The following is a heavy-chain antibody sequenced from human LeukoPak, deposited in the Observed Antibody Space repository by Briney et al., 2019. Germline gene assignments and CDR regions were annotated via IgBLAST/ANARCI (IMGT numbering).Heavy chain of an antibody. CDR3: ARDFWSGPDY. CDR1: GFTVSRNY. Sequence: GGSLRLSCAASGFTVSRNYMSWVRQAPGKGLEWVSIIYSGGSTYYADSVKGRFTISRDNAKKTLYLQMNSLRAEDTAVYYCARDFWSGPDYWGQGTLVTVSS. D-gene: IGHD3-3*01. CDR2: IYSGGST. V-gene: IGHV3-66*01. J-gene: IGHJ4*02.